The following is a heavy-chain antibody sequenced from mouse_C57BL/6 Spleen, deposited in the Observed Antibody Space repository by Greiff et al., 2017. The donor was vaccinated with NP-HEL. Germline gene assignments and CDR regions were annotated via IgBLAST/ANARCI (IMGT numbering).Heavy chain of an antibody. V-gene: IGHV1-59*01. CDR3: ARRYSNYYAMDY. D-gene: IGHD2-5*01. Sequence: QVQLQQPGAELVRPGTSVKLSCKASGYTFTSYWMHWVKQRPGQGLEWIGVIDPSDSYTNYNQKFKGKATLTVDTSSSTAYMQLSSLTSEDSAVYYCARRYSNYYAMDYWGQGTSVTVSS. CDR2: IDPSDSYT. CDR1: GYTFTSYW. J-gene: IGHJ4*01.